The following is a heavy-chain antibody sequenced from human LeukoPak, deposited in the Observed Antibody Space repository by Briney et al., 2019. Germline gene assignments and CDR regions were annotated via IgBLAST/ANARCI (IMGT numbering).Heavy chain of an antibody. Sequence: ASLKLSCKASGYTFTGYYMHWVRQAPGEGLEWMGWINPNSGATNYAQKLQGRVTMTRDTSISTAYMELSRLRSDDTAVYYCARKNYYDSSGYYVYWGQGTLVTVSS. D-gene: IGHD3-22*01. CDR3: ARKNYYDSSGYYVY. CDR1: GYTFTGYY. V-gene: IGHV1-2*02. CDR2: INPNSGAT. J-gene: IGHJ4*02.